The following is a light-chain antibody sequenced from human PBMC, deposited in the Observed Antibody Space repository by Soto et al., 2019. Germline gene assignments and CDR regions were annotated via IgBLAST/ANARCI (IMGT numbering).Light chain of an antibody. CDR2: GDY. J-gene: IGLJ1*01. CDR3: AAWDYSLNAYV. Sequence: QSVLTQPPSASGTPGQRVSISCSGISSNIGSEAVNWFQHLPGTTPKLLIYGDYQRPSGVPDRFSGSRSGTSASLAISGLQSQDEADYYCAAWDYSLNAYVFGTGTKLTVL. CDR1: SSNIGSEA. V-gene: IGLV1-44*01.